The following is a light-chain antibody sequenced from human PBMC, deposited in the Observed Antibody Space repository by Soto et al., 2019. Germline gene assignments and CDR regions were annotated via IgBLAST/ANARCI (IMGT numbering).Light chain of an antibody. Sequence: DIVLTQSPDTLSLSPGERATLSCRASQSVSSSYLAWYQQKPGQAPRLLIYDASRRATGTPDRFSGSGSGTDFTLTISRLEPEDFAVYYCQQFGSLPTTFGQGTKVEI. V-gene: IGKV3-20*01. CDR1: QSVSSSY. J-gene: IGKJ1*01. CDR3: QQFGSLPTT. CDR2: DAS.